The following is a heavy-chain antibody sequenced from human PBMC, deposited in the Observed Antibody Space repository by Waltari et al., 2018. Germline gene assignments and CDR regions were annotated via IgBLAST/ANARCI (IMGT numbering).Heavy chain of an antibody. Sequence: EVHLVESGGGLVQPGGSLRLPCKASGFPFSNYRLHWIRQAPGEGLVWVSHINSDSTTYYADSVKGRFTISRDNAENTLYLQMNSLRSEDTAMYYCARDYLGLAYWGQGTLVTVSS. CDR2: INSDSTT. V-gene: IGHV3-74*01. J-gene: IGHJ4*02. CDR3: ARDYLGLAY. CDR1: GFPFSNYR. D-gene: IGHD7-27*01.